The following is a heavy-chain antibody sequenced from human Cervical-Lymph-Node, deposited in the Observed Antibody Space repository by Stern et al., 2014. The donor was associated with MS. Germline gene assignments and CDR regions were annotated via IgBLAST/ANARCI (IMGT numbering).Heavy chain of an antibody. CDR2: INLNSGVT. D-gene: IGHD3-22*01. CDR1: GDTFGGTY. J-gene: IGHJ4*02. CDR3: AREGGPTMKNSFDL. Sequence: QVQLVQSGAEMKEPGASVKVSCKASGDTFGGTYLHWVRQAPGQGLEWMAWINLNSGVTNFAQNFRGRVTLTRDTSINTAYMELDSLTSDDTAVYYCAREGGPTMKNSFDLWGQGTVVTVSS. V-gene: IGHV1-2*02.